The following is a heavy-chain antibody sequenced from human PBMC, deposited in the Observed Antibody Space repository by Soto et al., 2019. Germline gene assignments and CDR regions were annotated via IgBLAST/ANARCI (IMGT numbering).Heavy chain of an antibody. CDR3: AADTVTLYYYYYGMDV. J-gene: IGHJ6*02. Sequence: SETLSLTCTVSGGSISSGNYYWSWVRQPPGKGLEWIGRIHYSRGTNYNPSLKSRVTISVDTSKNQFSLKLSSVTAADTAVYYCAADTVTLYYYYYGMDVWGQGTTVTVSS. CDR1: GGSISSGNYY. CDR2: IHYSRGT. D-gene: IGHD4-17*01. V-gene: IGHV4-39*01.